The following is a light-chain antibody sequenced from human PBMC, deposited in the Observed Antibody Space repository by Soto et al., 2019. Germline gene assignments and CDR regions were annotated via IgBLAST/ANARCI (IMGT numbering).Light chain of an antibody. V-gene: IGKV3-20*01. Sequence: EIVLTQSPGTLSLSPGERATLSCRVSQSLGNTYLAWYQRKPGQAPRLLIYDASSRATDIPDRFSGSGAGPDFTLTISRLEPEDSAVYYCQQYGTLITFGQGTRLEIK. CDR3: QQYGTLIT. CDR2: DAS. J-gene: IGKJ5*01. CDR1: QSLGNTY.